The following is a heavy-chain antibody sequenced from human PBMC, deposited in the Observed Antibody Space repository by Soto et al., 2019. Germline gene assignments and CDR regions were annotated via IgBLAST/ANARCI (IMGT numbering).Heavy chain of an antibody. J-gene: IGHJ4*02. D-gene: IGHD5-12*01. Sequence: PGVSLRLSCAASGFTFGSYGMHCVRQAPGKGLEWVAMISYDGRHQYYADSVKGRFTISRDKFKETLYLQMNGLTPEDTAIYFCARELDIPPDYYFEYWGEGNLVTVSS. CDR3: ARELDIPPDYYFEY. CDR1: GFTFGSYG. CDR2: ISYDGRHQ. V-gene: IGHV3-30*03.